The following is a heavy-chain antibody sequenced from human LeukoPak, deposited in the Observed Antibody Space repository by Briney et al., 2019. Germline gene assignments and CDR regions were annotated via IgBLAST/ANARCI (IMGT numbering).Heavy chain of an antibody. CDR1: GGSISSYY. D-gene: IGHD3-22*01. J-gene: IGHJ4*02. Sequence: SETLSLTCTVSGGSISSYYWSWIRQPPGKGLEWIGYIYYSGSTNYNPSLKSRVTISVDTSKNQFSLKLSSVTAADTAVYYCARGMEGYDSSGYNYTGGYYFDYWGQGTLVTVSS. CDR2: IYYSGST. V-gene: IGHV4-59*01. CDR3: ARGMEGYDSSGYNYTGGYYFDY.